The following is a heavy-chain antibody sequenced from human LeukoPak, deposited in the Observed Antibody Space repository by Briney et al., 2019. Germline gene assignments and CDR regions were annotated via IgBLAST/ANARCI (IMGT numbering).Heavy chain of an antibody. CDR1: GFTFSSYG. Sequence: GGSLRLSCAAPGFTFSSYGMHWVRQAPGKGLEWVAFIRYDGSNKYYADSVKGRFTISRDNSKNTLYLQMNSLRAEDTAVYYCASTVVTPFSDWGQGTLVTVSS. CDR3: ASTVVTPFSD. D-gene: IGHD4-23*01. CDR2: IRYDGSNK. V-gene: IGHV3-30*02. J-gene: IGHJ4*02.